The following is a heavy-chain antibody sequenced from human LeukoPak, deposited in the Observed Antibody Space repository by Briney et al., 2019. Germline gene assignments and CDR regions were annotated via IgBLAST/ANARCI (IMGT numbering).Heavy chain of an antibody. CDR2: ISGSGGST. D-gene: IGHD6-13*01. CDR1: GFTFNSYA. Sequence: GGSLRLSCAASGFTFNSYAMSWVRQAPGKGLEWVSAISGSGGSTYYADSVKGRFTISRDNSKNTLYLQMNSLRAEDTALFYCAKSPAYSSPPLFNYWGQGPLVTVSS. J-gene: IGHJ4*02. CDR3: AKSPAYSSPPLFNY. V-gene: IGHV3-23*01.